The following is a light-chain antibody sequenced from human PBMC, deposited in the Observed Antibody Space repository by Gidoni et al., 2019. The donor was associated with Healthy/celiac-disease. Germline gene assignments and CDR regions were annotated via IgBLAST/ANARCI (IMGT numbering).Light chain of an antibody. J-gene: IGKJ1*01. CDR3: QQSYSTQGWT. CDR2: TAS. Sequence: DIQMTQSPSSLSASVGDRVTITCRAGQSISSYLNWYQQKPGKAPKLLIYTASSLQSGVPSRFSGSGSGTDFTLTISSLQPEDFATYYCQQSYSTQGWTFGQGTKVEIK. CDR1: QSISSY. V-gene: IGKV1-39*01.